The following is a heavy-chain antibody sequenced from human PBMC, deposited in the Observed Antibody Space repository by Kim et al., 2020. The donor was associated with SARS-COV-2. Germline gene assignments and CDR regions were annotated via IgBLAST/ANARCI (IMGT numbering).Heavy chain of an antibody. V-gene: IGHV4-34*01. CDR3: ARGKSGSDKVGFDY. CDR2: INHSGST. J-gene: IGHJ4*02. D-gene: IGHD1-26*01. CDR1: GGSFSGYY. Sequence: SETLSLTCAVYGGSFSGYYWSWIRQPPGKGLEWIGEINHSGSTNYNPSLKSRVTISVDTSKNQFSLKLSPVTAADTAVYYCARGKSGSDKVGFDYWGQGT.